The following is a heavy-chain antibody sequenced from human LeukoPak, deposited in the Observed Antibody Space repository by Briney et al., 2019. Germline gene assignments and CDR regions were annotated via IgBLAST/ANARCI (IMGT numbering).Heavy chain of an antibody. V-gene: IGHV3-23*01. D-gene: IGHD5-12*01. CDR1: GFTFSSYA. CDR2: ISGSGGST. CDR3: AKSGSRYDIVATIYWVDYFDY. Sequence: PGGSLRLSCAASGFTFSSYAMSWVRQAPGKGLEWVSAISGSGGSTYYADSVKGRFTISRDNSKNTLYLQMNSLRAEDTAVYYCAKSGSRYDIVATIYWVDYFDYWGQGTLVTVSS. J-gene: IGHJ4*02.